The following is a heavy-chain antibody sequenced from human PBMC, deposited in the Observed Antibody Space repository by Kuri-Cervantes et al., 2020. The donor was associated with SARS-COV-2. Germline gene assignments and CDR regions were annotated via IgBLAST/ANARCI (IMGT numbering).Heavy chain of an antibody. J-gene: IGHJ6*02. D-gene: IGHD6-19*01. CDR3: ARGVGAAVAGTLITIYYYYGMDV. V-gene: IGHV4-61*01. CDR1: GGSVSSDTYY. CDR2: INHSGST. Sequence: GSLRLSCTVSGGSVSSDTYYWSWIRQPPGKGLEWIGEINHSGSTNYNPSLKSRVTISVDTSKNQFSLKLSSVTAADTAVYYCARGVGAAVAGTLITIYYYYGMDVWGQGTTVTVSS.